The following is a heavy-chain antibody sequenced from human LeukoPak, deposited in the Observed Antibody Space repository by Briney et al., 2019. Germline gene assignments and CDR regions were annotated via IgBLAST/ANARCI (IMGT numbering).Heavy chain of an antibody. Sequence: SETLSLTCTVSGYSISSGYYWGWIRQPPGKGLEWVANVYRDGNTYYSPSLESRVTISVDTSKNQFSLRLSSVTAADTAVYYCARRNVIVVVKGAFDIWGQGTMVTVSS. D-gene: IGHD3-22*01. V-gene: IGHV4-38-2*02. CDR3: ARRNVIVVVKGAFDI. CDR2: VYRDGNT. CDR1: GYSISSGYY. J-gene: IGHJ3*02.